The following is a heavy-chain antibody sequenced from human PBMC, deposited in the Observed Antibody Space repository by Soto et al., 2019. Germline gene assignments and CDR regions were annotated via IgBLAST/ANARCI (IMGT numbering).Heavy chain of an antibody. CDR2: ICYSGST. CDR3: ATQRLGVFGSHFAL. J-gene: IGHJ4*02. V-gene: IGHV4-59*11. Sequence: QLQVSGPEVVKPSETLSLTCTVSGGSMSSHYWAWMRQSPGQGLEWIGYICYSGSTKSNPSLNGRLTITVDTSQNQFSLSLSSVPVADTAVYYCATQRLGVFGSHFALWGQGTLVSVSS. CDR1: GGSMSSHY. D-gene: IGHD3-10*01.